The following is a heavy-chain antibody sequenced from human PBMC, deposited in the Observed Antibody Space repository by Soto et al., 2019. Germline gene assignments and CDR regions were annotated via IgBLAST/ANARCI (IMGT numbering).Heavy chain of an antibody. Sequence: GGSLRLSCAASGFTFDDYAMHWVRQAPGKGLEWVSGISWNSGSIGYADSVKGRFTISRDNAKNSLYLQMNSLRAEDTALYYCAKDTYDFWSGYFSGYMDVWGKGTTVTVSS. V-gene: IGHV3-9*01. CDR2: ISWNSGSI. CDR1: GFTFDDYA. D-gene: IGHD3-3*01. J-gene: IGHJ6*03. CDR3: AKDTYDFWSGYFSGYMDV.